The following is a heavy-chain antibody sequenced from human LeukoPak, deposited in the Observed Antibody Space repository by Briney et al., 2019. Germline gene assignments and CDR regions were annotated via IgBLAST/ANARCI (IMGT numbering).Heavy chain of an antibody. Sequence: GGSLRLSCAASGFTFTTYWMHWVRQAPGKRLVWVSHINSDGSITSYADSVKGRFTISRDNAKNTLYLQMNSLRAEDTAVYYCARDAVDTANAVWGQGTTVTVSS. CDR3: ARDAVDTANAV. J-gene: IGHJ6*02. CDR1: GFTFTTYW. CDR2: INSDGSIT. V-gene: IGHV3-74*01. D-gene: IGHD5-18*01.